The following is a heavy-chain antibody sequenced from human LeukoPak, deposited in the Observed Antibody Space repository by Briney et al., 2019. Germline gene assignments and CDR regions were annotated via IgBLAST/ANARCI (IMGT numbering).Heavy chain of an antibody. J-gene: IGHJ4*02. D-gene: IGHD2-2*01. Sequence: GGSLRLSCAASGFTFSSYAMHWVRQAPGKGLEWVAVISHDGSNKYYADSVKGRFTISRDNSKNTLYLQMNSLRAEDTAVYYCARYQLLDYWGQGTLVTVSS. V-gene: IGHV3-30*01. CDR3: ARYQLLDY. CDR2: ISHDGSNK. CDR1: GFTFSSYA.